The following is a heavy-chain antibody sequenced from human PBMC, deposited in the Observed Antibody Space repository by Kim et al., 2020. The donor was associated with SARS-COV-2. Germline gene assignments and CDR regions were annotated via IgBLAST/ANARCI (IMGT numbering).Heavy chain of an antibody. Sequence: GGSQRLSCAASGFTFNRHWMHWVRQAPGKGLMWISRINTDGSVTDYVDPVKGRFTISRDNAKNTLFLQMHSLRVEDTAVYYCARGGSDYARPHDYWGQGT. CDR2: INTDGSVT. CDR3: ARGGSDYARPHDY. V-gene: IGHV3-74*01. J-gene: IGHJ4*02. D-gene: IGHD2-2*01. CDR1: GFTFNRHW.